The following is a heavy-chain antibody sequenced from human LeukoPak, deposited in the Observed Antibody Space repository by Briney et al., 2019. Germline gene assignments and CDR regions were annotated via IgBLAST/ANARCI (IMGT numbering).Heavy chain of an antibody. CDR2: ISSSSSYI. CDR1: GFSFSVFW. J-gene: IGHJ6*03. Sequence: GGSLRLSCAASGFSFSVFWMHWVRQAPGKGLEWVSSISSSSSYIYYADSVKGRFTISRDNAKNSLFLQMNSLRAEDTAVSYCARDQYGSGDGYYMDVWGKGPTVTISS. V-gene: IGHV3-21*01. CDR3: ARDQYGSGDGYYMDV. D-gene: IGHD3-10*01.